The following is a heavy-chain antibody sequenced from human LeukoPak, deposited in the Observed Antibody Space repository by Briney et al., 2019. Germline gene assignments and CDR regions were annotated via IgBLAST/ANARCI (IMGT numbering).Heavy chain of an antibody. CDR1: GGSISSYY. V-gene: IGHV4-59*01. CDR2: IYYSGST. J-gene: IGHJ6*03. Sequence: SETLSLTCTASGGSISSYYWSWIRQPPGKGLEWIGYIYYSGSTNYNPSPKSRVTISVDTSKNQFSLKLSSVTAADTAVYYCASTAAGYCSGGSCYSRYMDVWGKGTTVTVSS. D-gene: IGHD2-15*01. CDR3: ASTAAGYCSGGSCYSRYMDV.